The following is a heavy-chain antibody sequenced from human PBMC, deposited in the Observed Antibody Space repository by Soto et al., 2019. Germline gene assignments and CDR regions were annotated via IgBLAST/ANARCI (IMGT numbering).Heavy chain of an antibody. CDR2: IYSGGST. V-gene: IGHV3-66*01. Sequence: EVQLVESGGGLVQPGGSLRLSCAASGFTVSSNYMSWVRQAPGKGLEWVSVIYSGGSTYYADSVKGRFTISRDNSKNTLYLQMNSLRAEDTAVYYCARDAPERESPVGRYGDYPYYFDYWGQGTLVTVSS. CDR3: ARDAPERESPVGRYGDYPYYFDY. CDR1: GFTVSSNY. J-gene: IGHJ4*02. D-gene: IGHD4-17*01.